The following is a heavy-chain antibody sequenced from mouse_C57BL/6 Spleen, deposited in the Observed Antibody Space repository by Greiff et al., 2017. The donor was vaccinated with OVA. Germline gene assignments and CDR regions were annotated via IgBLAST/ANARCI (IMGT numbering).Heavy chain of an antibody. Sequence: EVQLVESGGGLVKPGGSLKLSCAASGFTFSSYAMSWVRQTPEKRLEWVATISDGGSYTYYPDNVKGRFTISRDNAKNNLYLQMSHLKSEDTAMYYCAREGGSNYDAMDYWGQGTSVTVSS. CDR2: ISDGGSYT. CDR1: GFTFSSYA. CDR3: AREGGSNYDAMDY. J-gene: IGHJ4*01. V-gene: IGHV5-4*01. D-gene: IGHD1-1*01.